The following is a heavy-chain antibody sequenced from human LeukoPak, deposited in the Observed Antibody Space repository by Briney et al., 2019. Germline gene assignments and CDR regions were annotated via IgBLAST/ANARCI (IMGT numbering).Heavy chain of an antibody. CDR3: ATSSYSTFNFDY. CDR2: IRVSGTST. V-gene: IGHV3-23*01. Sequence: PGGSLSLSCAASGLTFSSYAMSWVRQAPGKGLEWVSAIRVSGTSTNYADSVKGRFTISRDNSKNTLYLQMNSLRAEDTAVYYCATSSYSTFNFDYWGQGTLVTVSS. CDR1: GLTFSSYA. J-gene: IGHJ4*02. D-gene: IGHD2-2*01.